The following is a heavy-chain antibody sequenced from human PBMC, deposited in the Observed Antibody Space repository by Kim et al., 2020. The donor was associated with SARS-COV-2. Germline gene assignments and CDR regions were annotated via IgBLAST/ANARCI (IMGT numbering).Heavy chain of an antibody. J-gene: IGHJ4*02. CDR2: ISYDGSNK. CDR3: AKSFRGSYFGYDY. Sequence: GGSLRLSCAASGFTFNTYGMQWVRQAPGKGLEWVAVISYDGSNKYYADSVKGRFTISRDNSKNTLYLQMNSLRIEDTAVYYCAKSFRGSYFGYDYWGQGTLVTVSS. D-gene: IGHD1-26*01. V-gene: IGHV3-30*18. CDR1: GFTFNTYG.